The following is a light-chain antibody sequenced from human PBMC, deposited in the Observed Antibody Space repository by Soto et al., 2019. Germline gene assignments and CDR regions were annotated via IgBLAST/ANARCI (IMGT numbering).Light chain of an antibody. Sequence: EIVLTQSPGTLSLSPGERATLSCRASQSFSSNYLAWYQQKPGQSPRLLIYGASNRATGVPDRFSGSGSATDFTLTISRLEPADFAVYYCHQYDSSPRAFGPGTKVEIK. V-gene: IGKV3-20*01. CDR2: GAS. J-gene: IGKJ1*01. CDR3: HQYDSSPRA. CDR1: QSFSSNY.